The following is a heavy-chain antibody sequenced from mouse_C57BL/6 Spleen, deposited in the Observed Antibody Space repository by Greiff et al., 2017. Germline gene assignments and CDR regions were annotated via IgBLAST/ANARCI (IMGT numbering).Heavy chain of an antibody. Sequence: EVQRVESGGGLVKPGGSLKLSCAASGFTFSSYAMSWVRQTPEKRLEWVATISDGGSYTYYPDNVKGRFTISRDNAKNNLYLQMSHLKSEDTAMYYCARGEDGFAYWGQGTLVTVSA. J-gene: IGHJ3*01. CDR3: ARGEDGFAY. CDR2: ISDGGSYT. CDR1: GFTFSSYA. V-gene: IGHV5-4*01.